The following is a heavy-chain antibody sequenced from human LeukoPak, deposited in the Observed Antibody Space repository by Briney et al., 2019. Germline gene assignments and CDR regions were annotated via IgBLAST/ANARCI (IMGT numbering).Heavy chain of an antibody. CDR2: IYHSGST. V-gene: IGHV4-38-2*02. J-gene: IGHJ4*02. D-gene: IGHD6-19*01. CDR3: ARDIADSSGWWGGNY. Sequence: SETLSLTCTVSGYSISSGYYWGWIRQPPGKGLEWIGSIYHSGSTYYNPSLKSRVTISVDTSKNQFSLKLSSVTAADTAVYYCARDIADSSGWWGGNYWGQGTLVTVSS. CDR1: GYSISSGYY.